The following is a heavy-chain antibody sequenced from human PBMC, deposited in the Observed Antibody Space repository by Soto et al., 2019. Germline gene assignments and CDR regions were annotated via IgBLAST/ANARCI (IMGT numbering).Heavy chain of an antibody. Sequence: GESLKISCKGSGYSFTSYWISWVRQMPGKGLEWMGRIDPIDSHTTYSPSFQGHVTISTDKSINTAYLQWSSLKASDTAMYYCARRYCSSATCPRNYYGMDVWGQGTTVTVS. CDR1: GYSFTSYW. CDR2: IDPIDSHT. J-gene: IGHJ6*02. CDR3: ARRYCSSATCPRNYYGMDV. V-gene: IGHV5-10-1*01. D-gene: IGHD2-2*01.